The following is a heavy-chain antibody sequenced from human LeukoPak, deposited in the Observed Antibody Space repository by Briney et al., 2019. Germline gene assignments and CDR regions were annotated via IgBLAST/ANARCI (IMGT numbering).Heavy chain of an antibody. CDR3: AREGGFYRPLDY. V-gene: IGHV4-31*03. CDR1: GGSISSGGYY. CDR2: VHLDGRT. J-gene: IGHJ4*02. D-gene: IGHD3-3*01. Sequence: PSQTLSLTCTVSGGSISSGGYYWSWIRQHPGKGLEWIGEVHLDGRTNYNPSLKSRLIMSVDLPENHISLKLTSVTAADTAVYYCAREGGFYRPLDYSGQGTLVTVSS.